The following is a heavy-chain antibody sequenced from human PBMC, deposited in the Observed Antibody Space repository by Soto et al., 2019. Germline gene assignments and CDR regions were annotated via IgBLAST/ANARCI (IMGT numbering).Heavy chain of an antibody. Sequence: GGSLRLSWAASGFTFSSYWMSWVRQAPGKGLEWVANIKQDGSEKYYVDSVKGRFTISRDNAKNSLYLQMNSLRAEDTAVYYCAMVRGDSYYYYYYMDVWGKGTTVTVSS. J-gene: IGHJ6*03. CDR1: GFTFSSYW. CDR3: AMVRGDSYYYYYYMDV. D-gene: IGHD3-10*01. CDR2: IKQDGSEK. V-gene: IGHV3-7*01.